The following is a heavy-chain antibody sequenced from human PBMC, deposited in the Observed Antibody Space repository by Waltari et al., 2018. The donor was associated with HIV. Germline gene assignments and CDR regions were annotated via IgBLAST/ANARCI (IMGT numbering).Heavy chain of an antibody. CDR3: AGDPLLRRNYYYGMDV. D-gene: IGHD2-2*01. V-gene: IGHV3-11*04. CDR1: GFAFNDYH. J-gene: IGHJ6*02. CDR2: ISSSGSTK. Sequence: QVQLVESGGGLVKPGGSLRLSCAASGFAFNDYHMTWIRQAPGKGLEGVSYISSSGSTKSYADSVKGRFTSTRDNAKNSLYLQMNSLRAEDTAVYYCAGDPLLRRNYYYGMDVWGQGTTVTVSS.